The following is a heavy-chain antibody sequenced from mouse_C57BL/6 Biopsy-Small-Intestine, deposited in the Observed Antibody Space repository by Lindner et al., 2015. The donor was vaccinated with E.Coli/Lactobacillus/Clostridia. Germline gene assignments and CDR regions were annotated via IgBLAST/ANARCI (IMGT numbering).Heavy chain of an antibody. CDR3: ARDPTVDYDATRGLDF. CDR1: GYTFTKYG. V-gene: IGHV1-14*01. J-gene: IGHJ4*01. D-gene: IGHD2-3*01. Sequence: SVKVSCKASGYTFTKYGISWVRQAPGQGLEWVGWISCYNGVTSYAQKFQGRVTMTTDTSTTTASMELRSLSSDDSAVYYCARDPTVDYDATRGLDFWGQGTLVTVSS. CDR2: ISCYNGVT.